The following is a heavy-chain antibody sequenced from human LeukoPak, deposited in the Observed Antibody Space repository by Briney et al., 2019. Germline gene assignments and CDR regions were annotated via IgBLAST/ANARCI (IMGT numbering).Heavy chain of an antibody. J-gene: IGHJ4*02. D-gene: IGHD6-13*01. CDR1: GFTFSTYA. Sequence: GGSLRLSCAASGFTFSTYAMSWVRQGPGRGLEWVSTVSGSGDSTYFADSVKGRFTISRDNSKNTLFLQMNSLRAEDTAVYYCAKGGQYGSSWYLIDYWGLGTLVTVSS. CDR3: AKGGQYGSSWYLIDY. CDR2: VSGSGDST. V-gene: IGHV3-23*01.